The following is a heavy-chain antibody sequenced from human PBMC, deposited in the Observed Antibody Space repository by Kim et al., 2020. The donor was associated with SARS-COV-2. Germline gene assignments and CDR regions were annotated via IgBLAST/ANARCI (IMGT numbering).Heavy chain of an antibody. J-gene: IGHJ6*02. CDR3: AKTDSSSWYLAQSGGSYPWDGGMDV. V-gene: IGHV3-9*01. CDR1: GFTFGDYA. D-gene: IGHD6-13*01. Sequence: GGSLRLSYAASGFTFGDYAMHWVRQAPGKGLEWVSGISWNSGSIGYADSVKGRFTISRDNAKNSLYLQMNSLRAEDTALYYCAKTDSSSWYLAQSGGSYPWDGGMDVWGQGTTVTVSS. CDR2: ISWNSGSI.